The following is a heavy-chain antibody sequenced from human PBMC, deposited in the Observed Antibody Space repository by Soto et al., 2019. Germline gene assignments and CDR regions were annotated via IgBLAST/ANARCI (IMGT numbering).Heavy chain of an antibody. CDR2: SYYSGTS. V-gene: IGHV4-39*01. CDR3: TRRYNWNGYYFDH. D-gene: IGHD1-20*01. Sequence: PSETLSLTCTVSGGSIRVQSYYWTWIRHTPGKGLEWVGSSYYSGTSYFNPALKGRVTISVDTSTNQFSLRLTSVTAADTAVYYCTRRYNWNGYYFDHWGQGTLVTVS. J-gene: IGHJ4*02. CDR1: GGSIRVQSYY.